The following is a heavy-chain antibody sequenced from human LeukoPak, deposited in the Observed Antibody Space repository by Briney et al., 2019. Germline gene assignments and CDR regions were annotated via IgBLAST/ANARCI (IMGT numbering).Heavy chain of an antibody. CDR3: ARGTYVDIVATIPWYFDY. D-gene: IGHD5-12*01. J-gene: IGHJ4*02. CDR1: GYSFTSYW. V-gene: IGHV5-51*01. Sequence: GESLKISCKGSGYSFTSYWIGWVRQMPGKGLEWMGIIYPGDSDTRYSPSFQGQVTISADKSISTAYLQWSSLKASDTAMYYCARGTYVDIVATIPWYFDYWGQGTLVTVPS. CDR2: IYPGDSDT.